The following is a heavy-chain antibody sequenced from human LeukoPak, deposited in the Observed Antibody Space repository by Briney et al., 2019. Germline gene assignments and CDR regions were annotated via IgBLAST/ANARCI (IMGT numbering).Heavy chain of an antibody. CDR2: IYYSGST. D-gene: IGHD6-25*01. Sequence: PSETLSLTRTVSGGSITSYYWSWIRQSPGKGLEWIGYIYYSGSTNYNPSLKSRVTISVDTSKNQFSLKLSSVTAADTAVYYCAGRSYSSGFYYFDYWGQGTLVTVSS. V-gene: IGHV4-59*08. CDR1: GGSITSYY. CDR3: AGRSYSSGFYYFDY. J-gene: IGHJ4*02.